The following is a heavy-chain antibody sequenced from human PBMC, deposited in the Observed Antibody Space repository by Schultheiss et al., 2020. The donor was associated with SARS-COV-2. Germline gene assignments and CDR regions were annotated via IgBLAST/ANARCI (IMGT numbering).Heavy chain of an antibody. J-gene: IGHJ2*01. Sequence: SETLSLTCAVYGGSFSGYYWSWIRQPPGKGLEWIGEINHSGSTNYNPSLKSRVTISVDRSKNQFSLKLSSVTAADTAVYYCARAGGDFWSGYPRYFDLWGRGTLVTVSS. CDR3: ARAGGDFWSGYPRYFDL. CDR2: INHSGST. CDR1: GGSFSGYY. V-gene: IGHV4-34*01. D-gene: IGHD3-3*01.